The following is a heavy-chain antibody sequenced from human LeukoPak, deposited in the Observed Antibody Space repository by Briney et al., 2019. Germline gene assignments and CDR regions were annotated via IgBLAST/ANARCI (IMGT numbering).Heavy chain of an antibody. V-gene: IGHV4-4*07. CDR2: IYTSGST. CDR3: ATHSPEWRYSGYYNYYYMDV. D-gene: IGHD5-12*01. CDR1: GGSISSYY. Sequence: SETLSLTRTVSGGSISSYYWSWIRQPAGKGLEWIGRIYTSGSTNYNPSLKSRVTISIDTSKNQFSLKLSSVTAADTAVYFCATHSPEWRYSGYYNYYYMDVWGNGTTVTVSS. J-gene: IGHJ6*03.